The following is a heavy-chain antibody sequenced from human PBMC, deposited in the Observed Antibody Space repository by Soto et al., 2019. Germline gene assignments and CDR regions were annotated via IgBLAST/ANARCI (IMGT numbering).Heavy chain of an antibody. Sequence: QVQLVQCGAEVKKPGSSVKVSCKASGGTFSSYAISWVRQAPGQGLEWMGGIIPIFGTANYAQKFQGRVTITADESTSTAYMELSSLRSEDTAVYYCASVLVATIPNYYGIDVWGQGTTVTVSS. V-gene: IGHV1-69*01. D-gene: IGHD5-12*01. CDR2: IIPIFGTA. CDR3: ASVLVATIPNYYGIDV. CDR1: GGTFSSYA. J-gene: IGHJ6*02.